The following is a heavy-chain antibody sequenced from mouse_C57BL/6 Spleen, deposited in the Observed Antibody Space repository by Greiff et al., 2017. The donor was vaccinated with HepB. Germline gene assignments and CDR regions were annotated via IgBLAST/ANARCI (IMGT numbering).Heavy chain of an antibody. CDR2: INPSTGGT. CDR3: ERSGGYDEV. CDR1: GYSFTGYY. D-gene: IGHD2-2*01. V-gene: IGHV1-42*01. Sequence: VQLQQSGPELVKPGASVKISCKASGYSFTGYYMNWVKQSPEKSLEWIGDINPSTGGTTYNQKFKAKATLTVDKSSSTAYMQLKSLTSEDSAVYDCERSGGYDEVWGTGTTVTVSS. J-gene: IGHJ1*03.